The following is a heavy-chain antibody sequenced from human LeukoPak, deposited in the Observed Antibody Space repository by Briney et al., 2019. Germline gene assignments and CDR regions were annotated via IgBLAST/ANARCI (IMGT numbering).Heavy chain of an antibody. V-gene: IGHV3-48*02. CDR1: GFTFSSYS. D-gene: IGHD3-10*01. CDR3: ARDARTYYYGSGSLRAFDI. CDR2: ISSSSSTI. Sequence: GGPLRLSCAASGFTFSSYSMNWVRQAPGKGLEWVSYISSSSSTIYYADSVKGRFTISRDNAKNSLYLQMNSLRDEDTAVYYCARDARTYYYGSGSLRAFDIWGQGTMVTVSS. J-gene: IGHJ3*02.